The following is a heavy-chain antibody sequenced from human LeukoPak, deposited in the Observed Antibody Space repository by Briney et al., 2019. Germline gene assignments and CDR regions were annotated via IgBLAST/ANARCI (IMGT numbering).Heavy chain of an antibody. J-gene: IGHJ3*02. CDR2: IIPIFGTA. V-gene: IGHV1-69*05. CDR3: ARTHYYDSSGYTPYAFDI. Sequence: GASVKVSCKTSGYNFRHYAISWVRQAPGQGLEWMGRIIPIFGTANYAQKFQGRVTITTDESTSTAYMELSSLRSEDTAVYYCARTHYYDSSGYTPYAFDIWGQGTMVTVSS. CDR1: GYNFRHYA. D-gene: IGHD3-22*01.